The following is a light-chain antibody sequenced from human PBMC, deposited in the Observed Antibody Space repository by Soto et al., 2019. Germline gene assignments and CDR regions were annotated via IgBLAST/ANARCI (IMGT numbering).Light chain of an antibody. CDR3: QQYYSDIRT. CDR2: DAS. CDR1: QSVXSY. V-gene: IGKV1-8*01. J-gene: IGKJ5*01. Sequence: AIPLTQSPSSFSASTGDRVTITCRASQSVXSYLGWYQQKPGKAPKVLXDDASTLQRGGPSRLSGSGSGTDFTLTISCLHSEDFATYYFQQYYSDIRTFGQGTRLEIK.